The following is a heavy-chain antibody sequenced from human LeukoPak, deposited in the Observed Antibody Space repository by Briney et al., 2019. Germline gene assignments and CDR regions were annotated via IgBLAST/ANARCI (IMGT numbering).Heavy chain of an antibody. D-gene: IGHD2-15*01. V-gene: IGHV3-48*03. CDR2: ISSSGSTI. CDR3: ARGPRRGGAFDI. Sequence: GGSLRLSCAASGFTFSNYEMNWVRQAPGKGLEWVSYISSSGSTIYYADSVKGRFTISRDNAKNSLYLQMNSLRAEDTAVYYCARGPRRGGAFDIWGQGTMVTVSS. CDR1: GFTFSNYE. J-gene: IGHJ3*02.